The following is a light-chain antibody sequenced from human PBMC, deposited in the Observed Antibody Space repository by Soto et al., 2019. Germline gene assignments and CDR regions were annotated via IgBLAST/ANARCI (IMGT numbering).Light chain of an antibody. J-gene: IGKJ2*01. Sequence: DIQMTQSPSTLSASVGDRVTITCRASQSISSGLAWYQQKPGKAPKLLIYDASSLESGVPSRFSGSGSGTEFTLTISSLQPDYFATYYCQQYNSYPYTFGQGTKLEIK. V-gene: IGKV1-5*01. CDR3: QQYNSYPYT. CDR1: QSISSG. CDR2: DAS.